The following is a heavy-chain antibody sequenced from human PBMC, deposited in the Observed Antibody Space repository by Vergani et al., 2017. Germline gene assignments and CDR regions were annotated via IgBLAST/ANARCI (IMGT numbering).Heavy chain of an antibody. J-gene: IGHJ4*02. CDR2: IHTGGST. CDR1: GESIRSGSHY. CDR3: ARSRPYCTSGSCPAI. V-gene: IGHV4-61*02. D-gene: IGHD2-15*01. Sequence: QVKLQESGPGLLKPSQTLSLTSTVSGESIRSGSHYWSWIRQPAGKGPEWIGHIHTGGSTDLNPSFKSRVSISVDTSKSQFSLKLNSVTVADTAVYYCARSRPYCTSGSCPAIWGQGTLVTVSS.